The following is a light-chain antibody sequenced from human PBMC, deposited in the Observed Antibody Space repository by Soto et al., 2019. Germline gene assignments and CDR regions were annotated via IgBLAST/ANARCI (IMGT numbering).Light chain of an antibody. Sequence: QSVLTQPPSASGSPGQSVTISRTGTSSDVGAYNYVSWYQQHPGKAPKLMIYEVSERPSGVPDRFSGSKSGNTASLTVSGLQTEDEADYYCSSYAGNDVYVFGTGTKVTVL. V-gene: IGLV2-8*01. J-gene: IGLJ1*01. CDR1: SSDVGAYNY. CDR3: SSYAGNDVYV. CDR2: EVS.